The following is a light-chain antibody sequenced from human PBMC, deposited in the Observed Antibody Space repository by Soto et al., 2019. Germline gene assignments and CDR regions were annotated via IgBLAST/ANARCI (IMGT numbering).Light chain of an antibody. J-gene: IGLJ1*01. CDR2: DSN. V-gene: IGLV1-40*01. CDR1: SSNIGAGRD. CDR3: QYYGTSMSGLYV. Sequence: QSVLTQPPSVSGAPGQRGIIPCTGSSSNIGAGRDVHWYRPFPGEAPKFLISDSNRRPSGVPDRFSVSKSGASASLAITGLRPEDEGDYVCQYYGTSMSGLYVFGTRTKLT.